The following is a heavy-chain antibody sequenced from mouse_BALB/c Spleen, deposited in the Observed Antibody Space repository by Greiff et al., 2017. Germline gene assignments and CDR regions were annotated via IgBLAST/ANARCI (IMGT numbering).Heavy chain of an antibody. D-gene: IGHD4-1*01. J-gene: IGHJ4*01. Sequence: VLVVESGPGLVAPSQSLSITCTVSGFSLTDYGVSWIRQPPGKGLEWLGVIWGGGSTYYNSALKSRLSISKDNSKSQVFLKMNSLQTDDTAMYYCAKQTANWGDAMDYWGQGTSVTVSS. V-gene: IGHV2-6-5*01. CDR3: AKQTANWGDAMDY. CDR1: GFSLTDYG. CDR2: IWGGGST.